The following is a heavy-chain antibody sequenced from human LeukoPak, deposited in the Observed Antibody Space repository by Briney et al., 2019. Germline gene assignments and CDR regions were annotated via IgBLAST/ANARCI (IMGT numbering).Heavy chain of an antibody. CDR2: IFPRDSDT. J-gene: IGHJ2*01. CDR1: GYTFTHYW. CDR3: ARQPGMTAKSWYFDL. D-gene: IGHD2-2*01. V-gene: IGHV5-51*01. Sequence: GESLTISCKASGYTFTHYWIGWVRQMPGKGLEWMGIIFPRDSDTTYSPSFQGQVTISVDKSIRTAYLQWSSLKASDTAMYFCARQPGMTAKSWYFDLWGRGTLVTVSS.